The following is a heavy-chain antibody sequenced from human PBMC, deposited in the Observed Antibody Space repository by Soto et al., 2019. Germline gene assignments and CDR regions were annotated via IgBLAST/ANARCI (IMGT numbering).Heavy chain of an antibody. V-gene: IGHV1-8*01. D-gene: IGHD6-13*01. CDR2: MNPNSGNT. CDR1: GYSFISND. CDR3: GGGYSSSWYSLGD. Sequence: QVQLVQSGAEVKKPGASVRVSCKASGYSFISNDINWVRQATGQGLEWMGWMNPNSGNTGYAQKFQGRVTMTRDTSTNTAYLELSRLRDEDTAVYYCGGGYSSSWYSLGDWGQGTLVTVSS. J-gene: IGHJ4*02.